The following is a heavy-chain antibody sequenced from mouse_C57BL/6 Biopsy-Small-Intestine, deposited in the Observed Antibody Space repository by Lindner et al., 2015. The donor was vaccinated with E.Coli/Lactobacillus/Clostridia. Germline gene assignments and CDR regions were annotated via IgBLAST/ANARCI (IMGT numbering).Heavy chain of an antibody. CDR2: INPNSGGG. D-gene: IGHD2-2*01. J-gene: IGHJ2*01. Sequence: SVKVSCKPSGYTFTDYYIHWVRQAPGQGLEWLGWINPNSGGGNYAQKFQGRVTMTRDTSLGTAYLELSRLTSDDTAVYFCARPKSNGWFYFDSWGQGTLVTVSS. CDR3: ARPKSNGWFYFDS. CDR1: GYTFTDYY. V-gene: IGHV1-84*02.